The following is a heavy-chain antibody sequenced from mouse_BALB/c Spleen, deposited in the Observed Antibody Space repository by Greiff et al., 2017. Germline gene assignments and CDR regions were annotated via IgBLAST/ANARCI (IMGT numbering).Heavy chain of an antibody. Sequence: VKLMESGPGLVAPSQSLSITCTVSGFPLTSYDISWIRQPPGRGLAWLGVIWTGGGTNYNSAFMYRLSISKDNSKSQVFLKMNSLQTDDTAIYSCVRDGYDGSWFAYWGQGTLVTVSA. CDR2: IWTGGGT. V-gene: IGHV2-9-2*01. CDR3: VRDGYDGSWFAY. J-gene: IGHJ3*01. CDR1: GFPLTSYD. D-gene: IGHD2-14*01.